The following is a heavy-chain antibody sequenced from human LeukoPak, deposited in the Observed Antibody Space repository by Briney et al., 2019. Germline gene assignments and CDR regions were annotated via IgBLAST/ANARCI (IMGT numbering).Heavy chain of an antibody. V-gene: IGHV4-59*12. J-gene: IGHJ3*02. CDR1: GGSISSYY. D-gene: IGHD6-13*01. CDR2: IYYSGST. CDR3: ARAYSSSWHRGGDAFDI. Sequence: SETLSLTCTVSGGSISSYYWSWIRQPPGKGLEWIGYIYYSGSTYYNPSLKSRVTISVDTSKNQFSLKLSSVTAADTAVYYCARAYSSSWHRGGDAFDIWGQGTMVTVSS.